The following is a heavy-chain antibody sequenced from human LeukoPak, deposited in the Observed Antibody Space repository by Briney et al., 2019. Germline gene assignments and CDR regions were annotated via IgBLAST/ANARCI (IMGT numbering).Heavy chain of an antibody. J-gene: IGHJ4*02. Sequence: SETLSLTCTVSGGSISSYYWSWIRQPPGKGREWIGYIYYSGSTNYNPSLKSRVTISVDTSKNQFSLKLSSVTAADTAVYYCARDGVAVAGNYFDYWGQGTLVTVSS. CDR2: IYYSGST. CDR3: ARDGVAVAGNYFDY. D-gene: IGHD6-19*01. CDR1: GGSISSYY. V-gene: IGHV4-59*01.